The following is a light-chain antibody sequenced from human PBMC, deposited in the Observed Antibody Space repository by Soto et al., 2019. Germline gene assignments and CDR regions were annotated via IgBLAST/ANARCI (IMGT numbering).Light chain of an antibody. CDR2: DAF. Sequence: DIQMTQSPSTLSGSVGDRVTITCRASQTISSWLAWYQQKPGKAPKLLIYDAFTLETGVPSRFSGSGSGTDFIFTISSLQPEDFATYYCQQYDTFPFTFGQGTRLEIK. V-gene: IGKV1-5*01. J-gene: IGKJ5*01. CDR1: QTISSW. CDR3: QQYDTFPFT.